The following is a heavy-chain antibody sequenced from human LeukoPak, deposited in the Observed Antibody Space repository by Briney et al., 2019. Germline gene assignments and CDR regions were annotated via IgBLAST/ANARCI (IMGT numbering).Heavy chain of an antibody. J-gene: IGHJ4*02. V-gene: IGHV1-2*02. D-gene: IGHD3-10*01. CDR1: GGTFSSYT. Sequence: GASVKVSCKASGGTFSSYTISWVRQAPGQGLEWMGWINPNSGGTNYAQKFQGRVTMTRDTSISTAYMELSRLRSDDTAVYYCARDASGSQFDYWGQGTLVTVSS. CDR2: INPNSGGT. CDR3: ARDASGSQFDY.